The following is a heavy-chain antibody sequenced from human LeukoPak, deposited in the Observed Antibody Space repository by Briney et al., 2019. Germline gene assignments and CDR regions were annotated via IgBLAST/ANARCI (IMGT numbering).Heavy chain of an antibody. CDR1: GYSLTSYW. J-gene: IGHJ4*02. Sequence: LGESLKISCKGSGYSLTSYWIGWVRQMPGKGLEWMGIIYPGDSDTRYSPSFQGQVTISADKSISTAYLQWSSLKASDTAMYYCARLVGDANLEFDFWGQGTLVTVSS. V-gene: IGHV5-51*01. CDR3: ARLVGDANLEFDF. CDR2: IYPGDSDT.